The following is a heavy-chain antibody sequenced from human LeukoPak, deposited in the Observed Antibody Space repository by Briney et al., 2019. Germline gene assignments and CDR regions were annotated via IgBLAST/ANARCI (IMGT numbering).Heavy chain of an antibody. Sequence: GGSLRLSCAASGFTFSSYAMHWVRQAPGKGLEWVAVISYDGSNKYYADSVKGRFTISRDNSKNTLYLQMNSLRAEDTAVYYCARGHSGIDAFDIWGQGTMVTVSS. V-gene: IGHV3-30*01. J-gene: IGHJ3*02. CDR2: ISYDGSNK. CDR1: GFTFSSYA. D-gene: IGHD1-26*01. CDR3: ARGHSGIDAFDI.